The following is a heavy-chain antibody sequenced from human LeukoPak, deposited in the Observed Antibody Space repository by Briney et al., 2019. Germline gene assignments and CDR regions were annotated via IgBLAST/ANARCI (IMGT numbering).Heavy chain of an antibody. CDR3: ARDGVPSTSYWFDP. CDR2: INTNTGNP. CDR1: GYTFTSFP. J-gene: IGHJ5*02. Sequence: ASVKVSCKASGYTFTSFPMNWVRQAPGQGLEWMGWINTNTGNPTYAQGFTGRFVFSLDTSVSTAYLQISSLKAEDTAVYYYARDGVPSTSYWFDPWGQGTLVTVSS. V-gene: IGHV7-4-1*02. D-gene: IGHD2-2*01.